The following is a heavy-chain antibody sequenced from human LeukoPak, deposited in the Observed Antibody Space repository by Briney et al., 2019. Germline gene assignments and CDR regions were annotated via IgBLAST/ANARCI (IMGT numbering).Heavy chain of an antibody. Sequence: SETLSLTCTVSGGSISSSSYYWGWIRQPPGKGLEWIGIMYYSGSTSYNPSLKSRVTISVDTSKNQFSLRLSSVTAADTAVYYCARGARDYDSSGLSTYFDYWGQGTLVTVFS. CDR3: ARGARDYDSSGLSTYFDY. CDR2: MYYSGST. D-gene: IGHD3-22*01. CDR1: GGSISSSSYY. J-gene: IGHJ4*02. V-gene: IGHV4-39*01.